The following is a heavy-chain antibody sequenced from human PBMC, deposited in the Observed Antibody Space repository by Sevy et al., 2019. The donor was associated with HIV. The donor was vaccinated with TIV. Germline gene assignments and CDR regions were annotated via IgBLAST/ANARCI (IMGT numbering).Heavy chain of an antibody. J-gene: IGHJ4*02. CDR3: AKEGGVDTAMAPGDY. CDR2: ISYDGSNK. Sequence: GGSLRLSCAASGFTFSSYGMHWVRQAPGKGLEWVAVISYDGSNKYYADSVKGRFTISRDNSKNTLYLQMNSLRAEDTAVYYCAKEGGVDTAMAPGDYWGQGTLATVSS. D-gene: IGHD5-18*01. V-gene: IGHV3-30*18. CDR1: GFTFSSYG.